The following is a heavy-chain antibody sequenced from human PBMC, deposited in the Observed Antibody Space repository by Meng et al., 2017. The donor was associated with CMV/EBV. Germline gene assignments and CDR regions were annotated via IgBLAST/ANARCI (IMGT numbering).Heavy chain of an antibody. CDR1: GCTFSSYT. CDR2: IIPILGIA. D-gene: IGHD2-2*01. V-gene: IGHV1-69*04. Sequence: KVSCKASGCTFSSYTISWVRQAPGQGLEWMGRIIPILGIANYAQKFQGRVTITADKSTSTAYMELSSLRSEDTAVYYCARDPRYCSSTSCSDFQHWGQGTLVTVSS. CDR3: ARDPRYCSSTSCSDFQH. J-gene: IGHJ1*01.